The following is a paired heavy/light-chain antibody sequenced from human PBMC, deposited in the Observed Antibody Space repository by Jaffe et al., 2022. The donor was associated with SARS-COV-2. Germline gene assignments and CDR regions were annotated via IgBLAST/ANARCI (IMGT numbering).Heavy chain of an antibody. CDR2: IYPGDSDT. J-gene: IGHJ4*02. V-gene: IGHV5-51*01. Sequence: EVQLVQSGAEVKKPGESLKISCKDSGNSFTSYWIGWVRQMPGKGLEWMGIIYPGDSDTRYSPSFQGQVTISADKSISTAYLQWSSLKASDTAMYYCTRHGVPVVSIDYWGQGTLVTVSS. CDR3: TRHGVPVVSIDY. CDR1: GNSFTSYW. D-gene: IGHD2-8*01.
Light chain of an antibody. J-gene: IGKJ4*01. CDR2: GAS. V-gene: IGKV3D-7*01. CDR3: QQDYNLPPT. CDR1: QSVSSSY. Sequence: EIVMTQSPATLSLSPGERATLSCRASQSVSSSYLSWYQQKAGQAPRLLIYGASTRATGIPARFSGSGSGTDFTLTISSLQPEDFAVYYCQQDYNLPPTFGGGTKVEIK.